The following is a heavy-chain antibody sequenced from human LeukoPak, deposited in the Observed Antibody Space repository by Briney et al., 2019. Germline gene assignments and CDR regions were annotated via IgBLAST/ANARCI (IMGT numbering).Heavy chain of an antibody. V-gene: IGHV4-30-2*01. D-gene: IGHD3-9*01. CDR1: GGSISSGGYS. CDR3: ARKRVKVRYFDDY. Sequence: SETLSLTCAVSGGSISSGGYSWSWIRQPPGKGQEWIGYIYHSGSTYYNPSLKGRVTISVDRSKNQFSLKLSSVTAADTAVYYCARKRVKVRYFDDYWGQGTLVTVSS. J-gene: IGHJ4*02. CDR2: IYHSGST.